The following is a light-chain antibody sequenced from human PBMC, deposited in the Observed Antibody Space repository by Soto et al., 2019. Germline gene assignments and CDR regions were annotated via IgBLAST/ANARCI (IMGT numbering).Light chain of an antibody. V-gene: IGKV3-11*01. CDR1: QSVKTF. Sequence: VMTQAPATLSVSPGERATLSCRASQSVKTFLVWYQQRPGQPPRLLIHDASHRAAGIPARFSGSGFGTDFTLTISSLEPEDAAVYYCQQRSNWPPITFGQGTRLEI. CDR2: DAS. J-gene: IGKJ5*01. CDR3: QQRSNWPPIT.